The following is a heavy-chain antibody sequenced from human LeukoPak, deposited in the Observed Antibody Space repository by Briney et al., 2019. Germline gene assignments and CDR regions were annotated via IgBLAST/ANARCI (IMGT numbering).Heavy chain of an antibody. V-gene: IGHV1-18*01. J-gene: IGHJ4*02. CDR3: ARGGNYYDSSGYYFFDY. Sequence: ASVKVSCKASGYTFTSYGISWVRQAPGQGLEWMGWISAYNGNTNYAQKLQGRVTMTTDTSTSTAYMELRSLRSDDTAVYYCARGGNYYDSSGYYFFDYWGQGTPVTVSS. CDR1: GYTFTSYG. CDR2: ISAYNGNT. D-gene: IGHD3-22*01.